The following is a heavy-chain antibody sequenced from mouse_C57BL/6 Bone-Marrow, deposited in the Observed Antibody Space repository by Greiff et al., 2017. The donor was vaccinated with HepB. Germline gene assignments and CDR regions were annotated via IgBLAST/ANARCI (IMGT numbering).Heavy chain of an antibody. D-gene: IGHD2-4*01. V-gene: IGHV10-1*01. Sequence: EVQRVESGGGLVQPKGSLKLSCAASGFSFNTYAMNWVRQAPGKGLEWVARIRSKSNNYATYYADSVKDRFTISRDDSESMLYLQMHNLKTEDTAMYYCVRQDYDYAWFAYWGQGTLVTVSA. CDR3: VRQDYDYAWFAY. J-gene: IGHJ3*01. CDR1: GFSFNTYA. CDR2: IRSKSNNYAT.